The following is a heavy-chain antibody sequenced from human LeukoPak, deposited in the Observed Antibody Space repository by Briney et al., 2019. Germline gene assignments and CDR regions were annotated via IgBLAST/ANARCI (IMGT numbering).Heavy chain of an antibody. CDR1: GFTFSSYW. Sequence: GGSLRLSCAASGFTFSSYWMNWARQAPGKGLEWVSAISGSGGSTYYADSVKGRFTISRDNSKNTLYLQMNSLRAEDTAVYYCAKPRYCGGDCYLYYYYGMDVWGQGTTVTVSS. CDR2: ISGSGGST. J-gene: IGHJ6*02. D-gene: IGHD2-21*02. V-gene: IGHV3-23*01. CDR3: AKPRYCGGDCYLYYYYGMDV.